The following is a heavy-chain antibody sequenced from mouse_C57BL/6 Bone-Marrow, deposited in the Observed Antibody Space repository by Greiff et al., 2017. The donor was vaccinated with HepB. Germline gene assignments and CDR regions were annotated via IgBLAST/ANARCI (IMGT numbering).Heavy chain of an antibody. V-gene: IGHV10-1*01. D-gene: IGHD3-1*01. CDR3: VSQRGYDPFPFAY. Sequence: DVKLQESGGGLVQPKGSLKLSCAASGFSFNTYAMNWVRQAPGKGLEWVARIRSKSNNYATYYADSVKDRFTISRDDSESMLYLQMNNLKTEDTAMYYCVSQRGYDPFPFAYWGQGTLVTVSA. CDR2: IRSKSNNYAT. CDR1: GFSFNTYA. J-gene: IGHJ3*01.